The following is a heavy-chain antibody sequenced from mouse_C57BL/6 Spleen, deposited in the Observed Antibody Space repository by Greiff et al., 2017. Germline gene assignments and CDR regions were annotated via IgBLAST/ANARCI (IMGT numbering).Heavy chain of an antibody. Sequence: VNLVESGAELVRPGTSVKVSCKASGYAFTNYLIEWVKQRPGQGLEWIGVINPGSGGTNYNEKFKGKATLTADKSSSTAYMQLSRLTSEDSAVYFCARSHYYGSSYYAMDYWGQGTSVTVSS. V-gene: IGHV1-54*01. CDR2: INPGSGGT. CDR3: ARSHYYGSSYYAMDY. D-gene: IGHD1-1*01. J-gene: IGHJ4*01. CDR1: GYAFTNYL.